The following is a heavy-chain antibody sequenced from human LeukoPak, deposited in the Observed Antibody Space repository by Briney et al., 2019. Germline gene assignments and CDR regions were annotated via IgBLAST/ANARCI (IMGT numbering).Heavy chain of an antibody. D-gene: IGHD4-17*01. CDR1: GGSISSYY. J-gene: IGHJ4*02. CDR2: INHSGST. V-gene: IGHV4-34*01. Sequence: KPSETLSLTCTVSGGSISSYYWSWIRQPPGKGLEWIGEINHSGSTNYNPFLKSRVTISVDTSKNQFALKLSSVTAADTAVYYCARLRGLVRGSSGDYWGKGTLVTVSS. CDR3: ARLRGLVRGSSGDY.